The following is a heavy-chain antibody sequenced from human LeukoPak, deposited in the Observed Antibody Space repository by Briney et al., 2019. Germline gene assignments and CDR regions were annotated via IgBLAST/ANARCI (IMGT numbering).Heavy chain of an antibody. CDR1: GFTFDDYA. Sequence: GGSLRLSCAASGFTFDDYAMHWVRQAPGKGLEGVSGISWNSGSIGYADSVKGRFTISRDNAKNSLYLQMNSLRAEDTALYYCAKDPYSSGWYYFDYWGQGTLVTVSS. J-gene: IGHJ4*02. D-gene: IGHD6-19*01. V-gene: IGHV3-9*01. CDR3: AKDPYSSGWYYFDY. CDR2: ISWNSGSI.